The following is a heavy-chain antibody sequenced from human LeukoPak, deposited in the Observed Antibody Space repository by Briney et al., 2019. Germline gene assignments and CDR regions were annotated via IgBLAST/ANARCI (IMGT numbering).Heavy chain of an antibody. J-gene: IGHJ4*02. CDR2: IRYHGRNK. CDR1: GFSFSNYG. Sequence: GGSLTLSCAASGFSFSNYGMHWVRQAPGKGLEWVAFIRYHGRNKYYADSVKGRFTISRDNSKSTLYIQMNSLRAEDTAVYYCARAKPKNMVRGLIMRRESRYYFDYWGQGTLVTVSS. CDR3: ARAKPKNMVRGLIMRRESRYYFDY. V-gene: IGHV3-30*02. D-gene: IGHD3-10*01.